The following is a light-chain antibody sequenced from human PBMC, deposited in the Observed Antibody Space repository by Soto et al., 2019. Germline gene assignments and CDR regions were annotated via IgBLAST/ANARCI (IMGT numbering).Light chain of an antibody. J-gene: IGLJ1*01. Sequence: QSVLTQPPSASGSPGQSVTISCTGTKNDIGVYDFVSWYQHHPGKAPRLIIYEVVQRPSGVPDRFSGSKSGNTASLTVSGLQAADEADYFCKSYAGSNTDVFGSGTKFTVL. CDR2: EVV. CDR3: KSYAGSNTDV. CDR1: KNDIGVYDF. V-gene: IGLV2-8*01.